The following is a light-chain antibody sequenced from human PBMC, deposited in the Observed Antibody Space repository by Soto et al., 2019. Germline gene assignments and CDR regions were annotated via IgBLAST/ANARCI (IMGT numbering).Light chain of an antibody. J-gene: IGKJ1*01. CDR3: QDFDSPQWM. V-gene: IGKV3-20*01. CDR2: SVS. CDR1: QRASRQY. Sequence: VLTQSPDTLSLSPGDRATLSCRANQRASRQYLSWYQQRPGQPPRLLIYSVSMRADGVPDRFSGSGSGSEFTLTINSLEPEDFAVYYCQDFDSPQWMFGQGTKIE.